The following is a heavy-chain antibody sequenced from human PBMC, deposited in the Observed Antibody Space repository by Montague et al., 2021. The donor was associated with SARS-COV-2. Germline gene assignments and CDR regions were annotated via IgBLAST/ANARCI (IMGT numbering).Heavy chain of an antibody. CDR3: ARVTMTGDGFDI. D-gene: IGHD1-14*01. Sequence: SETLSLTCTVSGASVGSSDWGWIRQSPGKGLEWIGYFYSVGSTDYNPSLKSRVTISRDTSKNQFSLKVRSVTAADTAVYYCARVTMTGDGFDIWGQGTMVTVSS. J-gene: IGHJ3*02. V-gene: IGHV4-59*02. CDR1: GASVGSSD. CDR2: FYSVGST.